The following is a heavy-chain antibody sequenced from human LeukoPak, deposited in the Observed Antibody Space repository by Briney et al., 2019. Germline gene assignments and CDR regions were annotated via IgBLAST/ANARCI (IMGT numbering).Heavy chain of an antibody. V-gene: IGHV1-2*02. CDR3: ARGKSGYSP. D-gene: IGHD3-22*01. CDR2: INPHTGAA. Sequence: GASVKVSCKVSGYTFTENYIHWVRQTPGRGLEWMGLINPHTGAANYTQNFQGRVTLTRDTSSSTACMHLSSLRSDDTAVYYCARGKSGYSPWGQGTPVTVSS. CDR1: GYTFTENY. J-gene: IGHJ4*02.